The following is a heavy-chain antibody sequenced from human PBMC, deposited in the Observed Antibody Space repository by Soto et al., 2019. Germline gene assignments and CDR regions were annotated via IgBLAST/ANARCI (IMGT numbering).Heavy chain of an antibody. CDR3: AHKGPEDWPLDY. CDR2: IYWDDSK. CDR1: GFSLSTSGVG. D-gene: IGHD3-9*01. V-gene: IGHV2-5*02. Sequence: QITLKESGPTLVRPTQTLTLTCAFSGFSLSTSGVGVGWIRQPPGKALEWLAVIYWDDSKHYSPSLRSRLTLTKDTSKNQAVLTMTNMDPMDTGTYYCAHKGPEDWPLDYWGQGTLVTVSS. J-gene: IGHJ4*02.